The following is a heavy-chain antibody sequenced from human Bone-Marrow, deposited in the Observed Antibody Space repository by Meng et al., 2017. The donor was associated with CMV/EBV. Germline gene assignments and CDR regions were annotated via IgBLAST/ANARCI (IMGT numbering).Heavy chain of an antibody. CDR2: ISSSYAV. V-gene: IGHV3-69-1*01. D-gene: IGHD4-11*01. CDR3: ARVYSNYVGMDV. J-gene: IGHJ6*02. CDR1: GFRFSDYY. Sequence: GESLKISCAASGFRFSDYYMTWIRQAPGKGLEWVSYISSSYAVDYADSLKGRFTISRDNAKNSLYLQMNSLRAEDTAVYYCARVYSNYVGMDVWGQGTTVTVSS.